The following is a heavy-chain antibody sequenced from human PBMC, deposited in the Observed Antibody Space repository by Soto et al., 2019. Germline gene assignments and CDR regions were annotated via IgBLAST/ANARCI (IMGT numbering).Heavy chain of an antibody. Sequence: QPGGSLRLSXAASGFTFSSYAMNWVRQAPGKGLEWVSGISGSGDSTYYADSVKGRFTISRDNSKNTLYLQMNSLTAEDTAVYYCANRPRYYNLDVWGQGTTVTVSS. V-gene: IGHV3-23*01. CDR3: ANRPRYYNLDV. CDR2: ISGSGDST. CDR1: GFTFSSYA. J-gene: IGHJ6*02.